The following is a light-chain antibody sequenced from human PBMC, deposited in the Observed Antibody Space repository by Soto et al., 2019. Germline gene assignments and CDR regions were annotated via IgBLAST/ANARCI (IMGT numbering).Light chain of an antibody. CDR2: GAS. J-gene: IGKJ2*01. CDR3: QQYNNGPPYT. CDR1: QSVSSN. Sequence: EIVMTQSPATLSVSPGERATLSCRASQSVSSNLAWYQQKPGQAPRLLIYGASTRATGIPARFSGSGSGTEFTLTISRLQSEDFVVYYCQQYNNGPPYTFGQGIKLEIK. V-gene: IGKV3-15*01.